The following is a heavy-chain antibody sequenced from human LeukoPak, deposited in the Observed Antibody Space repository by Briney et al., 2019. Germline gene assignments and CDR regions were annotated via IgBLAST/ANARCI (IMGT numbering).Heavy chain of an antibody. J-gene: IGHJ6*03. CDR3: ARVYPSITWYYYYYYMDV. V-gene: IGHV4-39*07. CDR1: GGSISSSSYY. D-gene: IGHD3-10*01. CDR2: IYYSGST. Sequence: SETLSLTCTVSGGSISSSSYYWGWIRQPPGKGLEWIGSIYYSGSTYYNPSLKSRVTISVDTSKNQFSLKLSSVTAADTTVYYCARVYPSITWYYYYYYMDVWGKGTTVTVSS.